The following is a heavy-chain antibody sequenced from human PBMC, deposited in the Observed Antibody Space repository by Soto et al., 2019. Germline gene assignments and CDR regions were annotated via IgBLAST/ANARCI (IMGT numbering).Heavy chain of an antibody. CDR2: INPSGGST. CDR1: GYTFTSYY. D-gene: IGHD1-26*01. J-gene: IGHJ4*02. Sequence: QVQLVQFGAEVKKPGASVKVSCKASGYTFTSYYMHWVRQAPGQGLEWMGIINPSGGSTSYAQKFKGRVXXTXDXXTSTVYMELSSLRSEDTAVYYCASRGSRGSYLFDYWGQGTLVTVSS. CDR3: ASRGSRGSYLFDY. V-gene: IGHV1-46*03.